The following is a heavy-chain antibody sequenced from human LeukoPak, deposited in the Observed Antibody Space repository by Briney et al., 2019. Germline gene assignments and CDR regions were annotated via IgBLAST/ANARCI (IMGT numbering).Heavy chain of an antibody. CDR2: ISTSGGTI. D-gene: IGHD3-22*01. CDR1: GFTFTSYA. Sequence: PGGSLRLSCAASGFTFTSYAMSWVRQAPGKGLEWVSTISTSGGTIYYADSVKGRFTISRDNSKNTLYLQMNSLRAEDTAVYYCAKNVMPYYYDSSGYYYFDYWGQGTLVTVSS. J-gene: IGHJ4*02. CDR3: AKNVMPYYYDSSGYYYFDY. V-gene: IGHV3-23*01.